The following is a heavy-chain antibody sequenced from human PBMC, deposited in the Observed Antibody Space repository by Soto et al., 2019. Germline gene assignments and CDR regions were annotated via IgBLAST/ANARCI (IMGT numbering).Heavy chain of an antibody. Sequence: EVQLVESGGGLVEPGGSLRLSCVAGGVTCSSYRMHWVRQALGKGLEGSSSFSGATHYIYYADSVKGRFTISRDNAKNSQYLQMNSLRADDTAVYFCARGGGIVVVPDSMFYHYMDVWGRGTTVTVSS. CDR2: FSGATHYI. J-gene: IGHJ6*03. V-gene: IGHV3-21*01. CDR1: GVTCSSYR. CDR3: ARGGGIVVVPDSMFYHYMDV. D-gene: IGHD2-2*01.